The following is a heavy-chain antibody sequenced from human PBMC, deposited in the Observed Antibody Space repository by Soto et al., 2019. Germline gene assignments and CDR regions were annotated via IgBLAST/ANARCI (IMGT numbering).Heavy chain of an antibody. J-gene: IGHJ5*02. Sequence: SETLSLTCTVFGGSVSIGDYLWSWIRQRPGKGLEWIGYIHDSGNTYYNPSLKSRVTISLDTSKNQFSLKVTSMTAADTAVYFCARARGGDSGDYASLFDRWGQGNLVTV. CDR3: ARARGGDSGDYASLFDR. V-gene: IGHV4-30-4*01. CDR2: IHDSGNT. CDR1: GGSVSIGDYL. D-gene: IGHD4-17*01.